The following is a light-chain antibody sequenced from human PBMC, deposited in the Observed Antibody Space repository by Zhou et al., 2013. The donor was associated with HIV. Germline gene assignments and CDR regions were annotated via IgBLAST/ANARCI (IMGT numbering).Light chain of an antibody. CDR2: KAS. Sequence: DIQLTQSPSFLSASVGDRVTITCRASQHISDSLAWYQQKPGKAPKLLIYKASSLDTGVPSRFSGSGLGTEFTLTISGLQPDDFATYYCQQYASFSQTFGQGTKVDIK. J-gene: IGKJ1*01. V-gene: IGKV1-5*03. CDR3: QQYASFSQT. CDR1: QHISDS.